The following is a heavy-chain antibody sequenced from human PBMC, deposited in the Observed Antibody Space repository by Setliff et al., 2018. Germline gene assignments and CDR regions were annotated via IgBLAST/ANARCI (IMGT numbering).Heavy chain of an antibody. CDR3: AREQWLDPPGYYYMDV. CDR2: IIHSGST. CDR1: GGSISSYY. D-gene: IGHD6-19*01. J-gene: IGHJ6*03. Sequence: PSETLSLTCTVSGGSISSYYWGWIRQPPGKGLEWIGEIIHSGSTNYNPSLKSRVTISVDTSKNQFSLKLNSVTAADMAVYYCAREQWLDPPGYYYMDVWAKGTTVTVSS. V-gene: IGHV4-34*12.